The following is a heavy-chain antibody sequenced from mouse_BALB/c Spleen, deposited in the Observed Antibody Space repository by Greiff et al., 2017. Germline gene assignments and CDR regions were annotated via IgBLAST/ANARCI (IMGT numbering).Heavy chain of an antibody. CDR2: ISSGGST. Sequence: EVKLVESGGGLVKPGGSLKLSCAASGFTFSSYAMSWVRQTPEKRLEWVASISSGGSTYYPDSVKGRFTISRDNARNILYLQMSSLRSEDTAMYYCARGGTTDWYFDVWGAGTTVTVSS. J-gene: IGHJ1*01. CDR1: GFTFSSYA. D-gene: IGHD1-1*01. CDR3: ARGGTTDWYFDV. V-gene: IGHV5-6-5*01.